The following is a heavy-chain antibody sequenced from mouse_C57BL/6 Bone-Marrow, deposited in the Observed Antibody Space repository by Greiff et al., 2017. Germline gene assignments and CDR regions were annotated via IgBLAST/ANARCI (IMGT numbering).Heavy chain of an antibody. CDR1: GYTFTSYW. Sequence: QVQLQQPGAELVKPGASVKLSCKASGYTFTSYWMHWVKQRPGRGLAWIGMIDPNSGGTKYNEKFKSKATLTVDKPSSTAYMQLSSLTSEDSAVYYGARGGRRRAWFAYWGQGTLVTVSA. V-gene: IGHV1-72*01. J-gene: IGHJ3*01. CDR2: IDPNSGGT. CDR3: ARGGRRRAWFAY.